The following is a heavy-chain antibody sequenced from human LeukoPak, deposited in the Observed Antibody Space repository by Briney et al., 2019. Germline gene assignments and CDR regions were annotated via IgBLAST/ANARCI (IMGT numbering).Heavy chain of an antibody. CDR1: GFTFSSYA. J-gene: IGHJ5*02. D-gene: IGHD3-10*01. V-gene: IGHV3-23*01. Sequence: GGSLRLSCAASGFTFSSYAMSWVRQAPGKGLEWVSAISGSGGSTYYADSVKGRFTISRDNSKNTLYLQMNSLRAEDTAVYYCARSSSLLWFGELLSWGQGTLVTVSS. CDR3: ARSSSLLWFGELLS. CDR2: ISGSGGST.